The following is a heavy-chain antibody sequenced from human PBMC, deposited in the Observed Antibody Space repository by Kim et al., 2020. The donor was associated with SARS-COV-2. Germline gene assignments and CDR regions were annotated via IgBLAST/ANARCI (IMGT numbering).Heavy chain of an antibody. CDR1: GFTFSSYW. CDR3: ARDLSPLLWFGSDAFDI. J-gene: IGHJ3*02. Sequence: GGSLRLSCAASGFTFSSYWMSWVRQAPGKGLEWVANIKQDGSEKYYVDSVKGRFTIYRDNAKNSLYLQMNSLRAEDTAVYYCARDLSPLLWFGSDAFDIWGQGTMVTVSS. D-gene: IGHD3-10*01. CDR2: IKQDGSEK. V-gene: IGHV3-7*03.